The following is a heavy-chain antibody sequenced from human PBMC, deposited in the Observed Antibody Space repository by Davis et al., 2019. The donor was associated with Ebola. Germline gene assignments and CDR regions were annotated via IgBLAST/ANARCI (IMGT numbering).Heavy chain of an antibody. CDR2: LGLSADT. CDR1: GFVFSSYV. D-gene: IGHD1-26*01. Sequence: GESLKISCAASGFVFSSYVMSWVRRAPGKGLEWVSTLGLSADTYYADSVKGRFTISRDNSKNTLYLQMNSLRAEDTAVYYCAKDHRGSYFAAYDYWGQGTLVTVSS. V-gene: IGHV3-23*01. J-gene: IGHJ4*02. CDR3: AKDHRGSYFAAYDY.